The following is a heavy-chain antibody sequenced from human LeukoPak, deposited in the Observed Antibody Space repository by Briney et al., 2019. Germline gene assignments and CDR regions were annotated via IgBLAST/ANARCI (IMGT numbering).Heavy chain of an antibody. V-gene: IGHV3-7*01. J-gene: IGHJ5*02. D-gene: IGHD4-23*01. CDR1: GFTFSSYW. Sequence: GGSLRLSCAASGFTFSSYWMSWVRQAPGKGLEWVANIKQDGSEKYYVDSVKGRFTISRDNAKNSLYLQMNSLRAEDTAVYYCALSVVTPPNWFDPWGQGTLVTVSS. CDR3: ALSVVTPPNWFDP. CDR2: IKQDGSEK.